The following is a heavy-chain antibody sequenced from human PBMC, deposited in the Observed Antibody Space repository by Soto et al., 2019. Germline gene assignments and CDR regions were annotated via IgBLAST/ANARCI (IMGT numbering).Heavy chain of an antibody. CDR3: ARGRDGYNSRYAADY. J-gene: IGHJ4*02. Sequence: SETLSLTCTVSGGSISSGGYYWSWIRQHPGKGLEWIGYIYYSGSTYYNPSLKSRVTISVDTSKNQFSLKLSSVTAADTAVYYCARGRDGYNSRYAADYWGQGTLVAVSS. CDR1: GGSISSGGYY. D-gene: IGHD5-12*01. CDR2: IYYSGST. V-gene: IGHV4-31*03.